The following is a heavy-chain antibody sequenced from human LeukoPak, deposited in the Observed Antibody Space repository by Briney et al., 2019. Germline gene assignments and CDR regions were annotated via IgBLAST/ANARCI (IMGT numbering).Heavy chain of an antibody. CDR2: IRYDGSNK. CDR1: GFTFSSYG. J-gene: IGHJ4*02. Sequence: GGSLRLSCAASGFTFSSYGMHWVRQAPGKGLEGVAFIRYDGSNKYYVDSVEGRFTISRDNHKKTLHLQMNSLRAEDTAVYYCAKLGYWGQGTLATVSS. V-gene: IGHV3-30*02. CDR3: AKLGY.